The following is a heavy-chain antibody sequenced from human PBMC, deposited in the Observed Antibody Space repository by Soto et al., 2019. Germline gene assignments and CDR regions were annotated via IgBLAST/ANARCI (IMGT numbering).Heavy chain of an antibody. CDR3: ARSPRRVDGKWFFDY. V-gene: IGHV4-4*02. CDR2: ILHTGHT. J-gene: IGHJ4*02. CDR1: GDSFSSSNW. Sequence: QVQLQESGPGLVEPSGTLSLTCGVSGDSFSSSNWWTWIRQPPGKGLEWIGDILHTGHTDYSPSLRSRITISIDTSKKEFSLHLTSVTATDTAVYYCARSPRRVDGKWFFDYWGPGVLVTVSS. D-gene: IGHD3-22*01.